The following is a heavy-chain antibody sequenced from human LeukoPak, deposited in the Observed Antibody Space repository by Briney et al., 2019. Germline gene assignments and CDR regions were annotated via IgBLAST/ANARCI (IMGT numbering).Heavy chain of an antibody. CDR1: GDSISSGNYY. Sequence: SETLSLTCTVSGDSISSGNYYWSWIRQPPGKGLEWIGYIFYSGSTYYNPSLKSRVTISVDTSKNQFSLKLSSVTAADTAVYYCAADVIAAKEYFDYGGKEPLVTVPS. CDR3: AADVIAAKEYFDY. V-gene: IGHV4-30-4*01. J-gene: IGHJ4*02. CDR2: IFYSGST. D-gene: IGHD2-15*01.